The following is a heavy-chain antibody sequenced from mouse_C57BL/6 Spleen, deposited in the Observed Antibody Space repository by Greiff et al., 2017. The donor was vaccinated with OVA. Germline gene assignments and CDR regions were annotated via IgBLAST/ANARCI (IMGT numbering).Heavy chain of an antibody. CDR2: INRDGGST. D-gene: IGHD2-14*01. CDR1: EYEFTSHD. V-gene: IGHV5-2*03. J-gene: IGHJ4*01. Sequence: EVKLVESGGGLVQPGESLKLSCESNEYEFTSHDMSWVRKTPEKRLELVAAINRDGGSTYYPETIERRFIISRDNAKKTLYLQMSSLRSEDAALYYCERLGTVEDAMDYWGQGTSVTVSS. CDR3: ERLGTVEDAMDY.